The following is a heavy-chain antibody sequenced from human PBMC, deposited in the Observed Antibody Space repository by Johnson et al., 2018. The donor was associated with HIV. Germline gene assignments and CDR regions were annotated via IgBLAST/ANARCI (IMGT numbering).Heavy chain of an antibody. CDR1: GFTVSSNY. CDR2: ISYDGSNK. D-gene: IGHD1-20*01. Sequence: QVQLMESGGGLVQPGGSLRLSCAASGFTVSSNYMSWVRQAPGKGLEWVAVISYDGSNKDYADSVKGRFTISRDNSKNTLYLQMNSLRAEDTAVYYCAGITGTDDAFDIWGQGTMVTVSS. V-gene: IGHV3-30*03. J-gene: IGHJ3*02. CDR3: AGITGTDDAFDI.